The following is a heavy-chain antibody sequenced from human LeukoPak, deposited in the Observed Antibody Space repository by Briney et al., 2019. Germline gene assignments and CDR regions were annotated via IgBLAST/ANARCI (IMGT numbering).Heavy chain of an antibody. Sequence: SETLSLTCTVSGGSISSSSYYWGWIRQPPGKGLEWIGNIYYSGSTYYNPSLESRVTMSLDTSKNQFSLKLSSVAAADTAVYYCARDENGYVWGSFRAWGQGTLVTVSS. J-gene: IGHJ5*02. D-gene: IGHD3-16*02. CDR2: IYYSGST. V-gene: IGHV4-39*07. CDR1: GGSISSSSYY. CDR3: ARDENGYVWGSFRA.